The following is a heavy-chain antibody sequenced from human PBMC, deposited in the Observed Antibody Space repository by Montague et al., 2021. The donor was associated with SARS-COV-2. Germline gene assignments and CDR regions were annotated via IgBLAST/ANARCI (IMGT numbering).Heavy chain of an antibody. CDR1: GGSFSGYY. CDR2: INHSGST. V-gene: IGHV4-34*01. D-gene: IGHD4-17*01. CDR3: ARGGTVTTFYYYYYGMDV. Sequence: SETLSLTCAVYGGSFSGYYWSWIRQPPGKGLEWIGEINHSGSTNYNPSLKSRVTILVDTSKNQFSLKLSSVTAADTAVYYCARGGTVTTFYYYYYGMDVWGQGTTVTVSS. J-gene: IGHJ6*02.